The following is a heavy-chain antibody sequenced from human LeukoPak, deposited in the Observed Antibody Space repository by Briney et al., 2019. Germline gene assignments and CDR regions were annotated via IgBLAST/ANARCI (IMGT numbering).Heavy chain of an antibody. V-gene: IGHV3-48*01. CDR2: ISSSSSTI. D-gene: IGHD3-22*01. J-gene: IGHJ4*02. Sequence: GGSLRLSCAASGFTFSSYSMNWVRQAPGKGLEWVSYISSSSSTIYYADSVKGRFTISRDNAKNSLYLQMNSLRAEDTAVCYCARDSPDYYDSSGPLDYWGQGTLVTVSS. CDR1: GFTFSSYS. CDR3: ARDSPDYYDSSGPLDY.